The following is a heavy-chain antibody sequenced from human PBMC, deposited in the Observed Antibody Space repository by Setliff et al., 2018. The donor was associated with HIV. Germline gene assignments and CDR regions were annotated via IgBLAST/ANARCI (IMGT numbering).Heavy chain of an antibody. CDR1: GFTFKIFA. Sequence: QPGGSLRLSCGASGFTFKIFAMNWVRQRQGQGFEWVSLISGDGGHATHYSDSVKGRFTISRDDSRNTLYLHMNNLRVDDTATYYCAIDFPASAFYLSDAFLTNSWGQGTLVTVSS. CDR2: ISGDGGHAT. J-gene: IGHJ5*02. CDR3: AIDFPASAFYLSDAFLTNS. D-gene: IGHD3-16*01. V-gene: IGHV3-23*01.